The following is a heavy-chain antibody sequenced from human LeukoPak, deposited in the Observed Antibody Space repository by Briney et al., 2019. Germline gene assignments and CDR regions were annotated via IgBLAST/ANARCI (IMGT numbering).Heavy chain of an antibody. Sequence: PSQTLSLTCTVSGGSISSGGYYWSWIRQHPGKGLEWIGYIYYSGSTYYNPSLKSRVTISVDTSKNQFSLKLSSVTAADTAVYYCARGGDGGNSVIYYFDYWGQGTLVTVSS. CDR2: IYYSGST. CDR3: ARGGDGGNSVIYYFDY. J-gene: IGHJ4*02. V-gene: IGHV4-31*03. D-gene: IGHD4-23*01. CDR1: GGSISSGGYY.